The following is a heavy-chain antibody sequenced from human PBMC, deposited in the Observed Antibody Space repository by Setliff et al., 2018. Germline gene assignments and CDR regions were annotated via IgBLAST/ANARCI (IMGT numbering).Heavy chain of an antibody. D-gene: IGHD6-19*01. Sequence: PGASLTISCTGSGYTFTTFWIGWVRRMPGEGLEWVGLIYPGDSDTRYSPSFQGQVTISADKSINTAYLQWSSLKASDTAMYFCARGWRGTVHDPPDYWGQGTQVTVSS. CDR2: IYPGDSDT. CDR3: ARGWRGTVHDPPDY. V-gene: IGHV5-51*01. J-gene: IGHJ4*02. CDR1: GYTFTTFW.